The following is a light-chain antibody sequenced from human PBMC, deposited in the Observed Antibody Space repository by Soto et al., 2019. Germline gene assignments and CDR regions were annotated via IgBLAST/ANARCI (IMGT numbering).Light chain of an antibody. CDR2: EVT. V-gene: IGLV2-14*01. CDR1: SSDVGAYNF. J-gene: IGLJ1*01. CDR3: SSYTSSNTPYV. Sequence: QSALTQPASVSGSPGQSITISCTGSSSDVGAYNFVSWDQHHPGKAPKLILYEVTTRPSGVSSRFSGSKSDNTASLTISGLQADDEANYYCSSYTSSNTPYVFGTGTKGTVL.